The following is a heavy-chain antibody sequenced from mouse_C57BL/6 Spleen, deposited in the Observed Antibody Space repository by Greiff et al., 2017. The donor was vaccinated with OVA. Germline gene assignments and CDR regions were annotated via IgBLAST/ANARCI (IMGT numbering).Heavy chain of an antibody. D-gene: IGHD3-3*01. Sequence: QVQLQQPGAELVMPGASVKLSCKASGYTFTSYWMHWVKQRPGQGLEWIGEIDPSDSYTNYNQKFKGKSTLTVDKSSSTAYMQLSSLTSEDAAVYYCARWGGTGYWGQGTTLTVSS. J-gene: IGHJ2*01. V-gene: IGHV1-69*01. CDR3: ARWGGTGY. CDR1: GYTFTSYW. CDR2: IDPSDSYT.